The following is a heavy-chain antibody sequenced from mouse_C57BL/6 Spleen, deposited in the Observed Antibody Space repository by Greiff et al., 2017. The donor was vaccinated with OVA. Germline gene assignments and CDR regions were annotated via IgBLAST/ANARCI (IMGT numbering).Heavy chain of an antibody. J-gene: IGHJ3*01. CDR2: IRSKSNNYAT. Sequence: EVKLVESGGGLVQPKGSLKLSCAASGFSFNTYAMNWVRQAPGKGLEWVARIRSKSNNYATYYADSVKDRFTISREESESMLYLQMNNLKTEDTAMYYCVSYDYDGFAYWGQGTLVTVSA. V-gene: IGHV10-1*01. CDR3: VSYDYDGFAY. D-gene: IGHD2-4*01. CDR1: GFSFNTYA.